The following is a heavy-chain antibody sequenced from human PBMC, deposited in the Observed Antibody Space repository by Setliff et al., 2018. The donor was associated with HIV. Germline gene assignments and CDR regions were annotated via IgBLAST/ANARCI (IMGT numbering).Heavy chain of an antibody. CDR1: GGSFTDFY. D-gene: IGHD6-19*01. V-gene: IGHV4-34*01. Sequence: SETLSLTCAVYGGSFTDFYWTFIRQSPGKGLEWIGEVTHSGSSTYDPSLKSRITVSVDTSKNQFSLKLTSVTAADMGVYYCARGRKKTLAVSGTRYFDFWGQGTLVTVSS. CDR2: VTHSGSS. CDR3: ARGRKKTLAVSGTRYFDF. J-gene: IGHJ4*02.